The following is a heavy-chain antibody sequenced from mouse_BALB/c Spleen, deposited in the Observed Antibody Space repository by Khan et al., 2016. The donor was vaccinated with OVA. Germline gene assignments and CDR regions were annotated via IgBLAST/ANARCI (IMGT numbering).Heavy chain of an antibody. J-gene: IGHJ2*01. CDR3: ARKNGSAIDY. CDR2: INPYIGET. Sequence: EVKLLESGPELVKPGASVKISCKASGYSFTGYFMNWVMQSHGKSLEWIGRINPYIGETFYNQKFKSKATLTVDESSSTVHMELRSLASEDSAVYYCARKNGSAIDYWGQGTTLTVSS. V-gene: IGHV1-20*02. D-gene: IGHD1-1*01. CDR1: GYSFTGYF.